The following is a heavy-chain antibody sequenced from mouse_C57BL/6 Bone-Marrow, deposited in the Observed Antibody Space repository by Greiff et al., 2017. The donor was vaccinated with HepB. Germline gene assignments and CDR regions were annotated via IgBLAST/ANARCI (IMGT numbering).Heavy chain of an antibody. CDR2: ISNGGGST. D-gene: IGHD2-1*01. Sequence: VESGGGLVQPGGSLKLSCAASGFTFSDYYMYWVRQTPEKRLEWVAYISNGGGSTYYPDTVKGRFTISRDNAKNTLYLQMSRLKSEDTAMYYCARHGTPLLGTIWYFDVWGTGTTVTVSS. J-gene: IGHJ1*03. V-gene: IGHV5-12*01. CDR3: ARHGTPLLGTIWYFDV. CDR1: GFTFSDYY.